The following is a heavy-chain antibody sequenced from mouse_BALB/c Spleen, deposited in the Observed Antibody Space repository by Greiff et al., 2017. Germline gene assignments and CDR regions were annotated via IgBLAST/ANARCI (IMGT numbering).Heavy chain of an antibody. CDR3: ARGVVRYFDV. Sequence: VQLQQSGAELVRPGALVKLSCKASGFNIKDYYMHWVKQRPEQGLEWIGWIDPENGNTIYDPKFQGKASMTADTSSNTAYLQLSSLTSEDTAVYYCARGVVRYFDVWGAGTTVTVSS. CDR1: GFNIKDYY. D-gene: IGHD1-1*01. J-gene: IGHJ1*01. CDR2: IDPENGNT. V-gene: IGHV14-1*02.